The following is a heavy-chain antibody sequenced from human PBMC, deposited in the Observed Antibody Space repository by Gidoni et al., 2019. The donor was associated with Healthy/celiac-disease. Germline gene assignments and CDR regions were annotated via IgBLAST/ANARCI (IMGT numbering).Heavy chain of an antibody. V-gene: IGHV1-69*08. CDR3: AREGVGATRRTCFDY. CDR2: IIPILGIA. Sequence: QVHLVQSGAEVKKLGSPVKSSCKALGGTFSSYTISWVRQAPGKGLEWMGRIIPILGIANYAQKFQGRVTITADKSTSTAYMELSSLRSEDTAVYYCAREGVGATRRTCFDYWGQGTLVTVSS. J-gene: IGHJ4*02. CDR1: GGTFSSYT. D-gene: IGHD1-26*01.